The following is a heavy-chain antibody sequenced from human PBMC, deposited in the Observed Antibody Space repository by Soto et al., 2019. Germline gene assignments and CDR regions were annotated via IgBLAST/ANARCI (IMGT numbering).Heavy chain of an antibody. CDR3: ARSGYGFYYYYGMDV. D-gene: IGHD5-12*01. J-gene: IGHJ6*02. CDR2: ISSSSSYI. V-gene: IGHV3-21*01. Sequence: GGSLRLSCAASGFTFSSYGMNWVRQAPGKGLEWVSSISSSSSYIYYADSVRGRFTISRDNAKNSLYLQMNSLRAEDTAVYYCARSGYGFYYYYGMDVWGHGTTVTPSS. CDR1: GFTFSSYG.